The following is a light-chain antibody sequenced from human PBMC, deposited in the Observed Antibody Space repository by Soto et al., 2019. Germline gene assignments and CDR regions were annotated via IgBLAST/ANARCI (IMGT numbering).Light chain of an antibody. CDR2: KAS. J-gene: IGKJ4*01. CDR1: QSISTW. CDR3: PQYNTFPLT. V-gene: IGKV1-5*03. Sequence: DIQMTQSPSTLSASVGDRVTITCRASQSISTWLAWYQQKPGKAPKLLIYKASSLEGGVPSRFSGSGSGTEFNIPIIRLQPDDFANYYCPQYNTFPLTLGVGTKVDIK.